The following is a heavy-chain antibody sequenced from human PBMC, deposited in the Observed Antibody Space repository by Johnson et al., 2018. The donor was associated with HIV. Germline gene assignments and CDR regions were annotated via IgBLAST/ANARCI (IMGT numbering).Heavy chain of an antibody. J-gene: IGHJ3*02. D-gene: IGHD4-11*01. Sequence: VQLVESGGGFVQPGGSLRLSCAASGFSLRTYDMHWVRQTTGRGLEWVSEIDTDGDTYYPGSVKGRFSTSRDNDRNSVHLQMNNLRADDTAVYYCARRSIQSDGFDNWGQGTMVTVSS. CDR2: IDTDGDT. CDR1: GFSLRTYD. V-gene: IGHV3-13*01. CDR3: ARRSIQSDGFDN.